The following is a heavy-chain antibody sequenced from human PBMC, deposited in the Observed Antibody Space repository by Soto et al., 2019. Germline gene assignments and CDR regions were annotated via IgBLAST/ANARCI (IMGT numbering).Heavy chain of an antibody. J-gene: IGHJ3*02. D-gene: IGHD1-26*01. CDR2: ISGDGRST. Sequence: GGSLRLSCAASGFTFSTYAMSWVRQAPGKAPEWVSSISGDGRSTYYADSVKGRFTISRDNSRSTLSLQMNSLRVEDTAVYYCAIEKVGTAFIHVFDIRGQGTMVTVSS. V-gene: IGHV3-23*01. CDR3: AIEKVGTAFIHVFDI. CDR1: GFTFSTYA.